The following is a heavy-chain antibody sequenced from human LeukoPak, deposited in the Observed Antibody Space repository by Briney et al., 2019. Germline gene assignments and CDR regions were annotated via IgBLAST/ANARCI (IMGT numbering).Heavy chain of an antibody. CDR1: GGTFSSYA. Sequence: ASVTVSCKASGGTFSSYAISWVRQAPGQGLEWMGGIIPIFGTANYAQKFQGRVTITADESTSTAYMELSSLRSEDTAVYYCARDGRGAAAGIYYWGQGTLVTVSS. J-gene: IGHJ4*02. CDR2: IIPIFGTA. CDR3: ARDGRGAAAGIYY. V-gene: IGHV1-69*13. D-gene: IGHD6-13*01.